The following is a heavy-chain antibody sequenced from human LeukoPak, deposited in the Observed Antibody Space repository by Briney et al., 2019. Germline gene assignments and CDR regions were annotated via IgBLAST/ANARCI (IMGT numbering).Heavy chain of an antibody. CDR3: ARDKYGYNTPIDY. Sequence: GGSLRLACAASGLTFSNFGMYWVRQAPGKGLEWVAVISYDGSNKYHADSVKGRFTISRDNSKNTLSLQMNSLRLEDTAVYYCARDKYGYNTPIDYWGQGTLVTVSS. V-gene: IGHV3-30-3*01. D-gene: IGHD5-24*01. CDR1: GLTFSNFG. CDR2: ISYDGSNK. J-gene: IGHJ4*02.